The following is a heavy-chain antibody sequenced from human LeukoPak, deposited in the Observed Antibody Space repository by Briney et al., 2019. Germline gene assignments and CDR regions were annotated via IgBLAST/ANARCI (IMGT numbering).Heavy chain of an antibody. D-gene: IGHD2-2*01. CDR1: GYTFTDYY. J-gene: IGHJ4*02. CDR3: ATDARSTSCYALR. Sequence: ATVKISCKASGYTFTDYYMHWVQQAPGKGLEWMGRVDPEDGETIYAEKFQGRVTITADTSTDTAYMELSSLRSEDTAVYYCATDARSTSCYALRWGQGTLVTVSS. CDR2: VDPEDGET. V-gene: IGHV1-69-2*01.